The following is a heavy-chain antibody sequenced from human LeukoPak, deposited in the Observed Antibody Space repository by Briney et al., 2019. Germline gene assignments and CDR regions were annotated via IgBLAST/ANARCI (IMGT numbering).Heavy chain of an antibody. CDR1: GFTFRIYS. V-gene: IGHV3-21*01. J-gene: IGHJ4*02. CDR3: AGGGEAARSLAY. Sequence: GGSLRLSCAASGFTFRIYSMNWVRQAPGKGLEWVSFISSSSSYIYYADSVKGRFTISRDNSKSTLFVYLQMNSLRTDDTALYYCAGGGEAARSLAYWGQGALVTVSS. D-gene: IGHD6-6*01. CDR2: ISSSSSYI.